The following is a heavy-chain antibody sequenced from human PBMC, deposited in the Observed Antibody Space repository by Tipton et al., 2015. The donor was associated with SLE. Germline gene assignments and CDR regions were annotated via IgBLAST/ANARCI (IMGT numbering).Heavy chain of an antibody. CDR1: GFTFSSYA. CDR3: ARGPWGPGGYDSSGYYYFDY. Sequence: QLVQSGGDVVQPGRSLRLSCAASGFTFSSYAMHWVRQAPGKGLEWVAVISYDGSNKYYADSVKGRFTISRDNSKNTLYLQMNSLRAEDTAVYYCARGPWGPGGYDSSGYYYFDYWGQGTLVTVSS. J-gene: IGHJ4*02. V-gene: IGHV3-30*04. D-gene: IGHD3-22*01. CDR2: ISYDGSNK.